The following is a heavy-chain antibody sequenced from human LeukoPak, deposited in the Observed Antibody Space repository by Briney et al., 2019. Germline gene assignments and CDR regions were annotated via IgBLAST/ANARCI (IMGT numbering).Heavy chain of an antibody. J-gene: IGHJ4*02. CDR1: GFTFDDYF. D-gene: IGHD6-13*01. CDR3: ARSRARIAAAVYYFDH. Sequence: SGGSLRLSCAVAGFTFDDYFMGWVRQAPGKGLEWVSYITNSGYTMYYADSVRGRFTISKDNAKNSLYLHMSGLRAEDTAVYYCARSRARIAAAVYYFDHWGQGTPVTVSS. CDR2: ITNSGYTM. V-gene: IGHV3-11*01.